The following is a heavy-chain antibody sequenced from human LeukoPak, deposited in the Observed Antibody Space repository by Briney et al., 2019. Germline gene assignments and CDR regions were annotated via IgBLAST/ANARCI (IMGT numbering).Heavy chain of an antibody. CDR3: VRDVGGFDI. CDR2: ISSSGSII. V-gene: IGHV3-48*03. Sequence: GGSLRLSCAASGFTFSSYEMNWVRQAPGKGLEWVSYISSSGSIIYFADSVRGRFTVSGDNAKNSLYLQMNSLRAEDTAVYYCVRDVGGFDIWGQGTTVTVSS. CDR1: GFTFSSYE. J-gene: IGHJ3*02. D-gene: IGHD3-16*01.